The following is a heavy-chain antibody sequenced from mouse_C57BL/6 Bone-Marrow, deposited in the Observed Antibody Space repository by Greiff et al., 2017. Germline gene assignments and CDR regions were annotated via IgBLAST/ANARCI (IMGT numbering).Heavy chain of an antibody. D-gene: IGHD3-2*02. J-gene: IGHJ2*01. CDR2: IHPNSGST. CDR1: GYTFTSYW. Sequence: VQLQQPGAELVKPGASVKLSCKASGYTFTSYWMHWVKQRPGQGLEWIGMIHPNSGSTNYNEKFKSKATLTVDKSSSTAYMQLSSLTSEDSAVYYCARGRGQLSPYFDYWGQGTTLTVSS. V-gene: IGHV1-64*01. CDR3: ARGRGQLSPYFDY.